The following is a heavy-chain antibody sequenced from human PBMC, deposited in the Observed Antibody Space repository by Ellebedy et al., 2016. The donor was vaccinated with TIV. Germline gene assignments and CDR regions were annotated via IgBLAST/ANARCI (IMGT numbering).Heavy chain of an antibody. D-gene: IGHD6-13*01. CDR1: GGSISSSSYY. J-gene: IGHJ4*02. Sequence: SETLSLXCTVSGGSISSSSYYWGWIRQPPGKGLEWIGSIYYSGSTYYNPSLKSRVTISVDTSKNQFSLKLSSVTAADTAVYYCARRRVSGSVVYYFDYWGQGTLVTVSS. V-gene: IGHV4-39*01. CDR3: ARRRVSGSVVYYFDY. CDR2: IYYSGST.